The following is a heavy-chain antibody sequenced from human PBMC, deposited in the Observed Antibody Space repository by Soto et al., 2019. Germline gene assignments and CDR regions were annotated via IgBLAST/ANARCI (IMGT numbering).Heavy chain of an antibody. CDR3: TTDRGYDFWSGYFKFDP. CDR2: IESKTDGGTT. CDR1: GFSFTDAY. V-gene: IGHV3-15*04. J-gene: IGHJ5*02. D-gene: IGHD3-3*01. Sequence: GGSLRLSCAASGFSFTDAYMTWVRQAPGKGLEWVGRIESKTDGGTTDYAAPVKGRFTISRDDSKNTLYLQMNSLKTEDTAVYYCTTDRGYDFWSGYFKFDPWGKGTRVTVSS.